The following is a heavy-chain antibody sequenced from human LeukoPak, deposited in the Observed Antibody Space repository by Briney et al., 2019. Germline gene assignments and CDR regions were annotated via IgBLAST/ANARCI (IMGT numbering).Heavy chain of an antibody. D-gene: IGHD2-15*01. CDR2: IKQDGSEK. J-gene: IGHJ3*02. V-gene: IGHV3-7*01. CDR1: GFTLSNYW. CDR3: ARAYCSGGSCDDAFDI. Sequence: GGSLRLSCAASGFTLSNYWMSWVRRAPGKGLEWVANIKQDGSEKYYVDSVKGRFTISRDNAKNSLYLHMNSLRAEDTAVYYCARAYCSGGSCDDAFDIWGQGTMVTVSS.